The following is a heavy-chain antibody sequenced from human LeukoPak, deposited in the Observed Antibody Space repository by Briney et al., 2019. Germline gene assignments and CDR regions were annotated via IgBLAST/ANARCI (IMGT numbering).Heavy chain of an antibody. D-gene: IGHD2-2*01. Sequence: GGSLRLSCAASGFTVSSNYMTWVRQAPGRGLEWVSVIYGSGNTYYADSVKGRFTISRDISKNTVYLQMNSLRAEDTAIYYCAREDQLLSFDYWGQGTLVTVSS. J-gene: IGHJ4*02. CDR1: GFTVSSNY. V-gene: IGHV3-53*01. CDR2: IYGSGNT. CDR3: AREDQLLSFDY.